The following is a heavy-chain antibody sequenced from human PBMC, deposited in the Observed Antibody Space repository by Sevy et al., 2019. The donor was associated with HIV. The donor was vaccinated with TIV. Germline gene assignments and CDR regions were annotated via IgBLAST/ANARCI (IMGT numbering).Heavy chain of an antibody. CDR1: EITFTNAW. CDR2: IKMKADGGTT. Sequence: GGSLRLSCAFSEITFTNAWMSWVRQAPGKGLEWVGRIKMKADGGTTDYAAPVKGRFTISRDDSENTVYLQMNSLKGEDTAVYYCTTSPDYWGQGTLVTVSS. V-gene: IGHV3-15*01. J-gene: IGHJ4*02. CDR3: TTSPDY.